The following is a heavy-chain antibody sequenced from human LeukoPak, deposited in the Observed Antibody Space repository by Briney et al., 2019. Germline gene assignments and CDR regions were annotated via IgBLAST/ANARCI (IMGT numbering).Heavy chain of an antibody. V-gene: IGHV1-46*01. CDR2: INPLGGST. CDR1: GYPFTNYY. CDR3: ARTHCSGGSCYRGFDY. J-gene: IGHJ4*02. D-gene: IGHD2-15*01. Sequence: GASVKVSCTASGYPFTNYYMHWVRQAPGQGLDWMGIINPLGGSTTYAQKFQGRVTMTRDTSSGTDYMELSSLRSEDTALYYCARTHCSGGSCYRGFDYWGQGTLVTVSS.